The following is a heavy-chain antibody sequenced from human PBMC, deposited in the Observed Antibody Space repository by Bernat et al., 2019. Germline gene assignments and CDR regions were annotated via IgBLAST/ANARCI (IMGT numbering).Heavy chain of an antibody. Sequence: QVQLVESGGGVVQPGWSLRLSCAASGFTFSTYGMHWVRQAPGKGLEWVAVIWYDGSNKYYAASVKGRFTISKDNSKNTLSLEMNSLGAEDTAVYYCARDRAVTHLDYWGQGTLVTVSS. J-gene: IGHJ4*02. CDR1: GFTFSTYG. D-gene: IGHD4-23*01. CDR2: IWYDGSNK. V-gene: IGHV3-33*01. CDR3: ARDRAVTHLDY.